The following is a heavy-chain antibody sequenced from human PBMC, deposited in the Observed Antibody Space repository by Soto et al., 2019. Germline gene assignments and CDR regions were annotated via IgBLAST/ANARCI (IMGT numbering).Heavy chain of an antibody. J-gene: IGHJ4*02. V-gene: IGHV3-7*01. Sequence: EVQLVESGGGLVQPGGSLSLSCAASGFTFSNYWMTWVRQAPGKGLEWVANIKQDGSEKYYVDSVKGRSTISRDNAKNSVYLHMDSLRVEDTALYYCARVEGGYYGSGSYGFDYWGQGSLVTVSS. CDR3: ARVEGGYYGSGSYGFDY. CDR2: IKQDGSEK. D-gene: IGHD3-10*01. CDR1: GFTFSNYW.